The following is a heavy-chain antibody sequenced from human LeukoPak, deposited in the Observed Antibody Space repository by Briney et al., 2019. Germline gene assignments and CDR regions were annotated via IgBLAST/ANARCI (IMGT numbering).Heavy chain of an antibody. CDR1: GFTVSSNY. CDR2: IYSGGST. J-gene: IGHJ3*02. D-gene: IGHD3-22*01. V-gene: IGHV3-53*01. Sequence: GGSLRLSCAASGFTVSSNYMSWVRQAPGKGLEWVSVIYSGGSTYYADSVKGRFTISRDNSKNTLCLQMNSLRAEDTAVYYCARPYYYDSSGHDAFDIWGQGTMVTVSS. CDR3: ARPYYYDSSGHDAFDI.